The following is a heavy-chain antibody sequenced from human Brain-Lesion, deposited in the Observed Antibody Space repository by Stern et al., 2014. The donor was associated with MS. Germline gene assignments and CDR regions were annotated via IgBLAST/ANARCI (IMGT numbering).Heavy chain of an antibody. CDR2: SNPNTGGT. D-gene: IGHD3-3*01. J-gene: IGHJ6*02. CDR1: GYIFTGYY. CDR3: ARDQRGITIFGVVTDYYYLGMDV. V-gene: IGHV1-2*02. Sequence: VQLGESGAEVKKPGASVKVSCKTSGYIFTGYYIHWVRQAPGQGLEWMAWSNPNTGGTTYAQKFQGRVTMSRDTSISTAYVELSSLTSDDTAVYYCARDQRGITIFGVVTDYYYLGMDVWGQGTTVTVSS.